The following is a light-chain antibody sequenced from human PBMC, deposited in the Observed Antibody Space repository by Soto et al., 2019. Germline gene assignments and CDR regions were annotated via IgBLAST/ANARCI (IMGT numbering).Light chain of an antibody. J-gene: IGKJ3*01. CDR3: QKYDSAPFT. V-gene: IGKV1-27*01. Sequence: DIQMTQSPSSLSASVGDRVTSTCRASQGIYNYLAWYQKKPGKAPELLINGASTLESGVPSRFSGRGSGTDFTLTISSLQPEDVATYYCQKYDSAPFTFGPGTKVDIK. CDR1: QGIYNY. CDR2: GAS.